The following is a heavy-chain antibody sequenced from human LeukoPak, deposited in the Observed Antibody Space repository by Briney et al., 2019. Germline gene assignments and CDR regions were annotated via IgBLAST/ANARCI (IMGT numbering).Heavy chain of an antibody. CDR1: GFTASSKG. V-gene: IGHV3-33*06. CDR3: ANNGVSSNYYHGRTV. CDR2: IWYDGSNI. Sequence: GRSLSLSGPPSGFTASSKGTQWVRQAPGKGLERVAVIWYDGSNIHYADSVQGRFTISRDSPKNTLYLQMNSLRAEDTGVYYCANNGVSSNYYHGRTVWGQGTTVTVSS. D-gene: IGHD2-8*01. J-gene: IGHJ6*02.